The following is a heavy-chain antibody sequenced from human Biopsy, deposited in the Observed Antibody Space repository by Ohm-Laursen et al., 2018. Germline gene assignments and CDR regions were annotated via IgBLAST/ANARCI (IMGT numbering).Heavy chain of an antibody. CDR1: GGSISNNNYY. D-gene: IGHD3-22*01. J-gene: IGHJ5*02. V-gene: IGHV4-39*01. Sequence: GTLSLTCPVSGGSISNNNYYWGWIRQPPGKGLEWIGSIFYRGSTHYKPSLKSRVNISVDTSKNQFSLKLNSVTAADTAVYYCARDYDTSGYYYVSWGQGTLVTVAS. CDR2: IFYRGST. CDR3: ARDYDTSGYYYVS.